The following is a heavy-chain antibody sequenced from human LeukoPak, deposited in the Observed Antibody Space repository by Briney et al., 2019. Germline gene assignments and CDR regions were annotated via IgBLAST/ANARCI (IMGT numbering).Heavy chain of an antibody. CDR1: GFTFSTYA. V-gene: IGHV3-23*01. Sequence: PGGSLRLSCTASGFTFSTYAMSWVRQAPGEGLEWVSGISGSGGSTYYADSVKGRFTISRDNSKNTLYLQMNSLRAEDTAVYYCAKDRGLRYFDWPKQGGEWAFDYWGQGTLVTVSS. CDR2: ISGSGGST. J-gene: IGHJ4*02. D-gene: IGHD3-9*01. CDR3: AKDRGLRYFDWPKQGGEWAFDY.